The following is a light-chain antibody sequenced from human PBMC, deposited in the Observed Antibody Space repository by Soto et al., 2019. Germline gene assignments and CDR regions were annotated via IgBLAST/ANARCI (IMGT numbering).Light chain of an antibody. CDR1: RSISDW. CDR2: DAS. J-gene: IGKJ1*01. CDR3: LQYRSHSWT. Sequence: DIQMTLSSSSLSPSVGDRITITCLASRSISDWLAWYQXKQGKAPEVXIFDASNLKSGVSSRFRGSGSGTEFTITISRLKPDDVETYYCLQYRSHSWTFGQGTKV. V-gene: IGKV1-5*01.